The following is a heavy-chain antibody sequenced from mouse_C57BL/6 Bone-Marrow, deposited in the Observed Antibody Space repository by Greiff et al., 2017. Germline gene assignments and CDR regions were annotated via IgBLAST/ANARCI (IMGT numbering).Heavy chain of an antibody. V-gene: IGHV1-69*01. J-gene: IGHJ4*01. CDR3: ARNYDGSMDY. Sequence: VQLQQPGAELVMPGASVKLSCKASGYTFTSYWMHWVKQRPGQGLEWIGEIDPSDSYTNYNQTFKGKSTLTVDTSSSTAYMQLSSLTSEDSAVYYCARNYDGSMDYWGQGTSVTVSS. CDR1: GYTFTSYW. D-gene: IGHD2-3*01. CDR2: IDPSDSYT.